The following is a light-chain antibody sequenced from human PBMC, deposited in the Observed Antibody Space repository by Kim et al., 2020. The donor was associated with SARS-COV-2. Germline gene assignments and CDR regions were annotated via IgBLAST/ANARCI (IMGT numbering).Light chain of an antibody. CDR2: ATS. J-gene: IGKJ2*01. V-gene: IGKV3-20*01. CDR3: QEYGDSSGT. Sequence: LSPGETATLSCWASQSVDSRFLGWYQQKPGQAPRLLIYATSSRAIGIPGRFSGSGSGTDFTLTISRLEPEDSAVYYCQEYGDSSGTFGQGTRLEI. CDR1: QSVDSRF.